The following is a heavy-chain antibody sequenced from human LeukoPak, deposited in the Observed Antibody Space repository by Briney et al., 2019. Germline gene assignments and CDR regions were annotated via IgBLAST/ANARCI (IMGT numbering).Heavy chain of an antibody. V-gene: IGHV1-18*01. D-gene: IGHD3-9*01. CDR2: ISAYNGNT. Sequence: ASVKVSCRASGYTFTSYGISWVRQAPGQGLEWMGWISAYNGNTNYAQKLQGRVTMTTDTSTSTAYMELRSLRSDDTAVYYCARGGRDYDILTGYYPGAFDIWGQGTMVTVSS. CDR3: ARGGRDYDILTGYYPGAFDI. CDR1: GYTFTSYG. J-gene: IGHJ3*02.